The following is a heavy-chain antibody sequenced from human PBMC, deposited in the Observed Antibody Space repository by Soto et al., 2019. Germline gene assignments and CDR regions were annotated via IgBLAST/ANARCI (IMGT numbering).Heavy chain of an antibody. CDR3: ARPQGLGGWFDP. Sequence: QVQLQESGPGLVKPSETLPLTCNVSGTSISRFFWSWIRQPAGKGLQWLGRITTSGKTYSNPALKSRLTLSLDTSKNRFSLNLTSVTAADTAVYFCARPQGLGGWFDPWGPGIQVTVSS. V-gene: IGHV4-4*07. D-gene: IGHD3-10*01. CDR2: ITTSGKT. CDR1: GTSISRFF. J-gene: IGHJ5*02.